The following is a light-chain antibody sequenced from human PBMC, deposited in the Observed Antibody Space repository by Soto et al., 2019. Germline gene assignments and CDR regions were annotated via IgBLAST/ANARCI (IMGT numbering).Light chain of an antibody. Sequence: EIVLTQSPGTLSLSPGERATLSCRASQSVSSSYLAWYQQKPGQAPRPLIYGASSRAIGIPDRFSGSGSGTDFTVTISRLEPEDFAVYYCQQYGSSPWTVGQGTKVEIK. CDR3: QQYGSSPWT. CDR1: QSVSSSY. CDR2: GAS. J-gene: IGKJ1*01. V-gene: IGKV3-20*01.